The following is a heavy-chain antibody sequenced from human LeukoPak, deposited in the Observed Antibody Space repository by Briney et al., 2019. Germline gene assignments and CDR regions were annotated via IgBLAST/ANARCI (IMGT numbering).Heavy chain of an antibody. CDR1: GYSFTSYW. CDR3: ARHDLVDCTNGVCYNDY. V-gene: IGHV5-51*01. J-gene: IGHJ4*02. Sequence: GESLKISCKGSGYSFTSYWIGWVRQMPGKGLEWMGIIYPGDSDTRYSPSFQGQVTISADKSISTAYLQWSSLKASDTAMYYCARHDLVDCTNGVCYNDYRGQGTLVTVSS. CDR2: IYPGDSDT. D-gene: IGHD2-8*01.